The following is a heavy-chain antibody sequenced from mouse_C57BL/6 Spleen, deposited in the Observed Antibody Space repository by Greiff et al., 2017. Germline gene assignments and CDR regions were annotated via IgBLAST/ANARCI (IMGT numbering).Heavy chain of an antibody. CDR1: GYTFTSYW. CDR3: ASAKGGTSTIVTSFDY. V-gene: IGHV1-50*01. Sequence: VQLQQPGAELVKPGASVKLSCKASGYTFTSYWMQWVKQRPGQGLEWIGEIGPSDSYTNYNQKVKGKATLTVDTSSSTAYMQRSSLTSEDSQVYYCASAKGGTSTIVTSFDYWGQGTTLTVSS. J-gene: IGHJ2*01. CDR2: IGPSDSYT. D-gene: IGHD2-2*01.